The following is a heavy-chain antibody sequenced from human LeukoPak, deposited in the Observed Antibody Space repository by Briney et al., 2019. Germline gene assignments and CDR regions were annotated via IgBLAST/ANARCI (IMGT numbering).Heavy chain of an antibody. CDR2: ISSSSSYT. CDR3: ARDRHYYDSSGPNGMDV. V-gene: IGHV3-11*05. D-gene: IGHD3-22*01. Sequence: PGGPLRLSCAASGFTFSDYYMSWIRQAPGEGLEWVSYISSSSSYTNYADSVKGRFTISRDNAENSLYLQMNSLRAEDTAVYYCARDRHYYDSSGPNGMDVWGQGTTVTVSS. J-gene: IGHJ6*02. CDR1: GFTFSDYY.